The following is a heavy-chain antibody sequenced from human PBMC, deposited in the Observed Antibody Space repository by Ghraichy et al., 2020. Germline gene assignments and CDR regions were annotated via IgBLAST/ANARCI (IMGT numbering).Heavy chain of an antibody. CDR3: AKDLLARAGTQNQH. CDR1: GFTFSSYG. V-gene: IGHV3-30*18. D-gene: IGHD6-13*01. Sequence: GGSLRLSCAASGFTFSSYGMHWVRQAPGKGLEWVAVISYDGSNKYYADSVKGRFTISRDNSKNTLYLQMNSLRAEDTAVYYCAKDLLARAGTQNQHWGQGTLVTVSS. J-gene: IGHJ1*01. CDR2: ISYDGSNK.